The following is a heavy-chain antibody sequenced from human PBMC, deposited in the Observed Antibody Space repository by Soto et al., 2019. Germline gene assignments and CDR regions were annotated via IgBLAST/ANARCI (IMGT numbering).Heavy chain of an antibody. CDR1: GGSISSSNW. Sequence: QVQLQESGPGLVKPSGTLSLTCAVSGGSISSSNWWSWVRQPPGKGLEWIGEIYHSGSTNYNPSLKRRVTIPVDKSKHQFSLKLSSVPAADTAVYYCARAGRGYCSGGSCYSGLHGMDVWGQGTTVTVSS. D-gene: IGHD2-15*01. CDR3: ARAGRGYCSGGSCYSGLHGMDV. CDR2: IYHSGST. V-gene: IGHV4-4*02. J-gene: IGHJ6*02.